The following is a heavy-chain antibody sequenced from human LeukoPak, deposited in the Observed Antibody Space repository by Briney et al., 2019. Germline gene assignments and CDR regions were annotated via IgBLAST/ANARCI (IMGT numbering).Heavy chain of an antibody. CDR2: IYYSGIT. CDR3: AAGRMITEVNALDY. Sequence: SEILSLTCTVSGGSISSYYWSWIRHPPGKGLEWIGFIYYSGITTYNPSLKSRVTISVDTSRNQFSLKMNSMTAADTAPYYCAAGRMITEVNALDYWGQGTLVTVSS. CDR1: GGSISSYY. D-gene: IGHD3-22*01. J-gene: IGHJ4*02. V-gene: IGHV4-59*08.